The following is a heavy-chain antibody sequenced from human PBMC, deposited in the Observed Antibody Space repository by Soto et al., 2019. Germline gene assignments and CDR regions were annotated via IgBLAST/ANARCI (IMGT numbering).Heavy chain of an antibody. J-gene: IGHJ5*02. Sequence: SATLSLTCTVSGASISIYFWSCIRQPPGKGLEWIGYIYYSGSTNYNPSLKSRVTISVDTSKNQFSLKLSSVTAADTAVYYCARLVWSYGTWFDPWGQGTLVTVS. CDR3: ARLVWSYGTWFDP. CDR2: IYYSGST. V-gene: IGHV4-59*08. CDR1: GASISIYF. D-gene: IGHD5-18*01.